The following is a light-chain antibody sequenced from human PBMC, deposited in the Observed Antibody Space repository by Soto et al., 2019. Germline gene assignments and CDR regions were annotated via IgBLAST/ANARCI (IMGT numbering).Light chain of an antibody. CDR2: SNN. CDR3: AAWDDSLSGYV. Sequence: QSVLTRPPSASGTPGQRVTISCSGSSSNIGSNYVYWYQQLPGTAPKLLIYSNNQRPSGVPDRFSGSKSGTSASLAISGLRSEDEADYYCAAWDDSLSGYVFGTGTKVTV. J-gene: IGLJ1*01. CDR1: SSNIGSNY. V-gene: IGLV1-47*02.